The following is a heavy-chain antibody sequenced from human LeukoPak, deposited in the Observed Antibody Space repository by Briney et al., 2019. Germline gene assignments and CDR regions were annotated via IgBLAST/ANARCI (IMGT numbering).Heavy chain of an antibody. V-gene: IGHV3-21*01. Sequence: PGGSLRLSCAASGFTFSTYSMDWVRQAPGMGLEWVASISSTSSYIYYTDSVKGRFTISRDNAKKSLDLQMISLRAEDTAVYYCASLGMANPLDYWGQGTLVTVSS. CDR1: GFTFSTYS. CDR3: ASLGMANPLDY. CDR2: ISSTSSYI. J-gene: IGHJ4*02. D-gene: IGHD5-24*01.